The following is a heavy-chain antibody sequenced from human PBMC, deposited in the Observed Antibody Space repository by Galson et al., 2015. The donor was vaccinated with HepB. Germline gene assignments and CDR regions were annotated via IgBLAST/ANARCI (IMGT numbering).Heavy chain of an antibody. V-gene: IGHV3-30-3*01. CDR2: ISYDGSNK. D-gene: IGHD1-26*01. CDR3: ARRATNNGRYFDY. Sequence: LRLSCAASGFIFTNYAMHWVRQAPGKGLDWVAVISYDGSNKYYADSVKGRFTISRDNSKNTLYLQMNSLRAEDTAVYYCARRATNNGRYFDYWGQGTLVTVSS. J-gene: IGHJ4*02. CDR1: GFIFTNYA.